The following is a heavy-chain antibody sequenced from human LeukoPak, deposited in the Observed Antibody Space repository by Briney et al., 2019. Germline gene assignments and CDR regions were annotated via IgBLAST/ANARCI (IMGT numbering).Heavy chain of an antibody. CDR2: ISYDGSNK. J-gene: IGHJ4*02. V-gene: IGHV3-30*04. CDR1: GFTFSSYA. D-gene: IGHD6-13*01. Sequence: GRSLRLSCAASGFTFSSYAMHWVRQAPGKGLEWVAVISYDGSNKYYADSVKGRFTISRDNSKNTLYLQMNSLRAEDTAVYYCARDGSGWYSSSWYYFDYWGQGTLVTVSS. CDR3: ARDGSGWYSSSWYYFDY.